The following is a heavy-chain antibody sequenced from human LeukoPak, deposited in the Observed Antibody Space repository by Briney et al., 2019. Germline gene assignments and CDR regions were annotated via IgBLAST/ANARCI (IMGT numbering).Heavy chain of an antibody. J-gene: IGHJ4*02. CDR1: GFTFSSYA. CDR3: AKLPGGYSSGWYVDY. Sequence: PGGSLRLSXAAYGFTFSSYAMSWVRQAPGKGLEWVSAISGSGGSTYYADCVKGRFTISRDNYKNTLYLQMNSLRAEDTAVYYCAKLPGGYSSGWYVDYWGQGTLVTVSS. CDR2: ISGSGGST. D-gene: IGHD6-19*01. V-gene: IGHV3-23*01.